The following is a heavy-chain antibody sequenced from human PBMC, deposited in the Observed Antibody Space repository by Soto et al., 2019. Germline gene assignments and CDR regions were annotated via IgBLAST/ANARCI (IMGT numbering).Heavy chain of an antibody. D-gene: IGHD2-15*01. Sequence: QVQLQESGPGLVKPSQTLSLTCTVSGGSISSGGYYWSWIRQHPGKGLEWIGYIYYSGSTYYNPSLKSRVTISVDTSKNQFSLKLSSVTAADTAVYYCARIGSCSGGSCYRKQRPIDYWGQGTLVTVSS. CDR3: ARIGSCSGGSCYRKQRPIDY. CDR1: GGSISSGGYY. J-gene: IGHJ4*02. V-gene: IGHV4-31*03. CDR2: IYYSGST.